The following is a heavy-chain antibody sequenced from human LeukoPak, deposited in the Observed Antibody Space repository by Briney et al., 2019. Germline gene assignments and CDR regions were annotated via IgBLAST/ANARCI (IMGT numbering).Heavy chain of an antibody. CDR1: GGSISSSSYC. CDR3: ARQYSGDSRSPFFDY. CDR2: VCYSGST. D-gene: IGHD5-18*01. Sequence: SETLSLTCTVSGGSISSSSYCWGWIRQPPGKGLEWIGSVCYSGSTYYNPSLKSRVTIPVDTSKNQFSLKLSSVTAADTAVYYCARQYSGDSRSPFFDYWGQGTLVTVSS. J-gene: IGHJ4*02. V-gene: IGHV4-39*01.